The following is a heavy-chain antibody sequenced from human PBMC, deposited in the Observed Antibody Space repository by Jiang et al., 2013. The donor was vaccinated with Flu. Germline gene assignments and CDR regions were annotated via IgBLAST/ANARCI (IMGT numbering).Heavy chain of an antibody. CDR2: VSPGDSDT. D-gene: IGHD1-14*01. Sequence: SGAEVKKPGESLKISCKGSGYSFVSYWIGWVRQMPGKGLEWMGIVSPGDSDTRYNPSFQGQVTISADKSISTAYLQWNSLKPSDTAIYFCARPAIGGTRYNYYYMDVWGKGTTVTVSS. CDR1: GYSFVSYW. V-gene: IGHV5-51*01. CDR3: ARPAIGGTRYNYYYMDV. J-gene: IGHJ6*03.